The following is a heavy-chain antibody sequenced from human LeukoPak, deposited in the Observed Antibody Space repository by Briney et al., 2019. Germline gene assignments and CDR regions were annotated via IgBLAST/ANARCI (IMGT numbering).Heavy chain of an antibody. CDR1: GGSFSGYY. D-gene: IGHD3-3*01. Sequence: PSESLSLTCAVHGGSFSGYYWSWIRQPPGKGLEWIGEINHSGSTNYNPSLKSRVTISVDTSKNQFSLKLSSVTAADTAVYYCARVSRLSDFWSGYYGVYYYMDVWGKGTTVTVSS. CDR3: ARVSRLSDFWSGYYGVYYYMDV. V-gene: IGHV4-34*01. J-gene: IGHJ6*03. CDR2: INHSGST.